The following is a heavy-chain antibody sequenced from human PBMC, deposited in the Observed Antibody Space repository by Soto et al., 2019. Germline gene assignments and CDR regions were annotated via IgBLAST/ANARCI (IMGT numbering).Heavy chain of an antibody. J-gene: IGHJ6*03. CDR1: GFTVSSNY. CDR2: IYSGGST. D-gene: IGHD6-13*01. CDR3: ARSGPGQQLGSYYYIDV. Sequence: GGSLRLSCAASGFTVSSNYMSWVRQAPGKGLEWVSVIYSGGSTYYADSVKGRFTISRDNSKNTLYLQMNSLRAEDTAVYYGARSGPGQQLGSYYYIDVWGKGTTVTVSS. V-gene: IGHV3-53*01.